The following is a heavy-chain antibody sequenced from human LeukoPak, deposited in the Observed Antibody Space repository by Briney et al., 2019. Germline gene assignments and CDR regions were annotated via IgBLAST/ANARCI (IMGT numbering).Heavy chain of an antibody. CDR1: GFTFSSYS. D-gene: IGHD3-16*01. Sequence: QSGGSLRLSCAASGFTFSSYSMNRVRQAPGRGLEWVAYISGSSITIYYADSVKGRFTISRDNAKNSLYLQMSSLRAEDTAVYYCARDGLNDPFDYWGQGTLVTVSS. CDR2: ISGSSITI. V-gene: IGHV3-48*01. CDR3: ARDGLNDPFDY. J-gene: IGHJ4*02.